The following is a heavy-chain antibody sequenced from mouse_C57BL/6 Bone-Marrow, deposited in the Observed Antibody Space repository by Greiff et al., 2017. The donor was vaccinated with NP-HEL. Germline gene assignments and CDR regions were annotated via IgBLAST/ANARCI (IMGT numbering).Heavy chain of an antibody. V-gene: IGHV14-2*01. J-gene: IGHJ3*01. Sequence: EVQLQQSGAELVKPGASVKLSCTASGFNITDYYMHWVKQRTEQGLEWIGRIDPEDGETKYAPKFQGKATLTADTSSNTAYLQLSSLTSEDTAVYYCARKDYDGFAYWGQGTLVTVSA. CDR3: ARKDYDGFAY. CDR1: GFNITDYY. CDR2: IDPEDGET. D-gene: IGHD2-4*01.